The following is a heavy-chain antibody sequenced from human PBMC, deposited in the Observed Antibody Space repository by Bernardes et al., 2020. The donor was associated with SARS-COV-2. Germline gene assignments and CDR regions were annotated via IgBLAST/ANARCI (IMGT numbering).Heavy chain of an antibody. V-gene: IGHV3-23*01. J-gene: IGHJ4*02. CDR2: ISGSGGST. D-gene: IGHD2-2*01. CDR1: GFTFRSSA. CDR3: AKDPGPYWYCSSTSCYMVY. Sequence: GGSLRLSCAASGFTFRSSAMSWVRQAPGKGLEWVSAISGSGGSTYYADSVKGRFTISRDNSKNTLYLQMNSLRAEDTAVYYCAKDPGPYWYCSSTSCYMVYWGQGTLVTVSS.